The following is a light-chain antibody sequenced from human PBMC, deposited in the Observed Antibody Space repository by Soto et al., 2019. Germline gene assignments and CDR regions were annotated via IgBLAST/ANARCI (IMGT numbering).Light chain of an antibody. Sequence: EIVLTQSPGTLSLSPGERATLYCRASQSVGSNYLAWYQQKPGQAPRVLIYGASSRATGIPDRFSGSGSGADFTLTISRLETEEFAVYYCQQYTTSPFTFGPGTKVDI. J-gene: IGKJ3*01. CDR2: GAS. V-gene: IGKV3-20*01. CDR1: QSVGSNY. CDR3: QQYTTSPFT.